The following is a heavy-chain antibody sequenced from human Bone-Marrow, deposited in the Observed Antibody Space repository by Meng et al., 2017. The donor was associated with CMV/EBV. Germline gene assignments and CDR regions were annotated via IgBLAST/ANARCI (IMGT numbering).Heavy chain of an antibody. Sequence: VHLVQSGAAGNKPGASVEVPFTACGYPFTSYGFSLGRQAPGQGLEWMGWFRADNGNTNYAQKLQGRVTMNTDTSTSTAYMELRSLRSDDTAVYYCAVTYYCDSSGYYSFDYWGQGTLVTVSS. V-gene: IGHV1-18*01. CDR2: FRADNGNT. J-gene: IGHJ4*02. D-gene: IGHD3-22*01. CDR1: GYPFTSYG. CDR3: AVTYYCDSSGYYSFDY.